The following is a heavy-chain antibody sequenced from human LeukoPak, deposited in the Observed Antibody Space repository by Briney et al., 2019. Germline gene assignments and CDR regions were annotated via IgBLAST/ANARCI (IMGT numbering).Heavy chain of an antibody. V-gene: IGHV3-7*01. Sequence: GGSLRLSCVVSGFSFSSYWMNWVRQAPGKGLEWVANIRQDGSEKYYADSVKGRFTVSRDNSKNSLYLEMNSLRVEDTAIYYCAKESSGGWYFDYWGQGTLVTVSS. D-gene: IGHD6-19*01. CDR2: IRQDGSEK. J-gene: IGHJ4*02. CDR3: AKESSGGWYFDY. CDR1: GFSFSSYW.